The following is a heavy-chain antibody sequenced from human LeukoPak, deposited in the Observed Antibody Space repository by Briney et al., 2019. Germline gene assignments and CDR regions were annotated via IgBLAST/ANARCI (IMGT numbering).Heavy chain of an antibody. D-gene: IGHD6-13*01. CDR1: GLTFYTYA. Sequence: GGSLRLSCAVSGLTFYTYAMSWVRQAPGKGLEWVSAISGRDGRTYYSDSVKGLFTISRDNSQDTLYLQMNTLTAEDTALYFCSTSPYFGSSWYQFNYWGQGALVIVSS. J-gene: IGHJ4*02. CDR3: STSPYFGSSWYQFNY. V-gene: IGHV3-23*01. CDR2: ISGRDGRT.